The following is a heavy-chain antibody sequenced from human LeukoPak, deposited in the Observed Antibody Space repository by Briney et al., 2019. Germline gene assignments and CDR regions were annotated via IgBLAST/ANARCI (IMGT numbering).Heavy chain of an antibody. Sequence: PSETLSLTCAVYGGSFSGYYWSWIRQPPGKGLEWIGEMNHSGSTNYNPSLKSRVTISVDTSKNQFSLKLSSVTAADTAVYYCARGSRGYSSSWLIDYWGQGTLVTVSS. J-gene: IGHJ4*02. CDR2: MNHSGST. D-gene: IGHD6-13*01. V-gene: IGHV4-34*01. CDR1: GGSFSGYY. CDR3: ARGSRGYSSSWLIDY.